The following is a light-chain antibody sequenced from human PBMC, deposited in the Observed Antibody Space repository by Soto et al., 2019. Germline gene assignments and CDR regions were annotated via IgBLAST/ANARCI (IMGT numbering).Light chain of an antibody. Sequence: IVMTQSPATLSVSPWETATLSCRASQSVYNNLAWYQQKPGQAPRLLIYDASNRATGIPARFSGSGSGTDFTLTISSLEPEDFAVYYCQQRSNWPLTFGGGTKVDIK. J-gene: IGKJ4*01. CDR3: QQRSNWPLT. CDR2: DAS. V-gene: IGKV3-11*01. CDR1: QSVYNN.